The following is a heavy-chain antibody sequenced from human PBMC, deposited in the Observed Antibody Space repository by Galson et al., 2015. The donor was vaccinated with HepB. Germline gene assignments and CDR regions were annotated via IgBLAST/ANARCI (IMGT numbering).Heavy chain of an antibody. CDR3: AHSHYYYDSSGSPY. CDR2: IYWNDDK. J-gene: IGHJ4*02. D-gene: IGHD3-22*01. CDR1: GFSLSTSGVG. Sequence: PALVKPTQTLTLTCTFSGFSLSTSGVGVGWIRQPPGKALEWLALIYWNDDKRYSPSLKSRLTITKDTSKNQVVLTMTNMDPVDTATYSGAHSHYYYDSSGSPYWGQGTLVPVS. V-gene: IGHV2-5*01.